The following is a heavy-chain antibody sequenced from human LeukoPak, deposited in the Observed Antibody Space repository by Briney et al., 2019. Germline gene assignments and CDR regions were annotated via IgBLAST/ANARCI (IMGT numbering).Heavy chain of an antibody. CDR2: IKQDGSEK. D-gene: IGHD1-26*01. V-gene: IGHV3-7*01. Sequence: GGSLRLSCAASGFTFSSYWMSWVRQAPGKGLEWVASIKQDGSEKYYVDSVKGRLTISRDNAKNSVYLQMNSLRAEDTAVYYCARDPEGGSYYGYWGQGTLVTVSS. CDR1: GFTFSSYW. J-gene: IGHJ4*02. CDR3: ARDPEGGSYYGY.